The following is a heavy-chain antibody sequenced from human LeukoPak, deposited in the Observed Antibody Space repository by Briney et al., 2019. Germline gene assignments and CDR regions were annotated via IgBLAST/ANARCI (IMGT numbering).Heavy chain of an antibody. Sequence: SVTVSFKCSAASFTNYAISLQRQAPGQGLEWMGGIIPIFGTANYAQKFQGRVTITADESTSTAYLELRRLRCVDTAVHYCAGATTKTKFAFYMWGQGTMVTVSS. D-gene: IGHD1-1*01. CDR2: IIPIFGTA. J-gene: IGHJ3*02. V-gene: IGHV1-69*13. CDR3: AGATTKTKFAFYM. CDR1: AASFTNYA.